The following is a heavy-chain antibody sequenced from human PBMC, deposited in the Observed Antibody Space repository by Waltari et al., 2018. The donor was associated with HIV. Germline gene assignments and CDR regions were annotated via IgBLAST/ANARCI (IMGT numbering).Heavy chain of an antibody. CDR1: GGTFSSYA. Sequence: QVQLVQSGAEVKKPGSSVKVSCKASGGTFSSYAISWVRQAPGRGLEWMGGIIPIFGTTNYAQKFQGRVTITADESTSTAYMELSSLRSEDTAVYYCARAVRGSGSYLYYYGMDVWGQGTTVTVSS. CDR2: IIPIFGTT. V-gene: IGHV1-69*01. CDR3: ARAVRGSGSYLYYYGMDV. D-gene: IGHD3-10*01. J-gene: IGHJ6*02.